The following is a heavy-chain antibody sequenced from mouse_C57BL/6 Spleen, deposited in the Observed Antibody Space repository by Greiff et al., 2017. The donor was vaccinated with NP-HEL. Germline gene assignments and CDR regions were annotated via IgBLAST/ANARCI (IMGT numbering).Heavy chain of an antibody. CDR3: ARRDDGSSWFAY. J-gene: IGHJ3*01. V-gene: IGHV5-6*01. CDR2: ISSGGSYT. D-gene: IGHD1-1*01. CDR1: GFTFSSYG. Sequence: EVQLVESGGDLVKPGGSLKLSCAASGFTFSSYGMSWVRRTPDKRLEWVATISSGGSYTYYPDSVKGRFTISRDNAKNTLYLQMSSLKSEDTAMYYCARRDDGSSWFAYWGQGTLVTVSA.